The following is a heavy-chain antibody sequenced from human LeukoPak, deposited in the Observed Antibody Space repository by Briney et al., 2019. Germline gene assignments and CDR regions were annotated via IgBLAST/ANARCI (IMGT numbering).Heavy chain of an antibody. D-gene: IGHD6-13*01. J-gene: IGHJ4*02. CDR2: ISSSSRYI. V-gene: IGHV3-21*01. Sequence: GGSLRLSCAASGFTFSSYSMTWVRQAPGKGLEWVAYISSSSRYIYYADSMKGRFTISRDNAKNSLFLQMNSLRAEDTAVYYCARVAEAAAFDYWGEGTLVTVSS. CDR3: ARVAEAAAFDY. CDR1: GFTFSSYS.